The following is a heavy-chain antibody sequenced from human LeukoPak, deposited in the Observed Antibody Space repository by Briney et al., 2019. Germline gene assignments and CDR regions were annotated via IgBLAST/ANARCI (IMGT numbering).Heavy chain of an antibody. J-gene: IGHJ4*02. CDR2: TSYNGNT. V-gene: IGHV1-18*04. D-gene: IGHD6-19*01. CDR3: ARHSGSGWQALGY. Sequence: ASVKVSCKASGYTFSNYGISWVRQAPGLGLEWTGWTSYNGNTNYAQKFQDRVTMTTDTSTTTAYMELRSLESDDTAVYYCARHSGSGWQALGYWGQGTLVTVSS. CDR1: GYTFSNYG.